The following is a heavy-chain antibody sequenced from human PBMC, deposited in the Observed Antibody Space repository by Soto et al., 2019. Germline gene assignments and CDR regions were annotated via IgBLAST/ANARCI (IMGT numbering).Heavy chain of an antibody. CDR3: ARDGITIFGVVPDNYGMDV. CDR2: TYYRSKWYN. V-gene: IGHV6-1*01. J-gene: IGHJ6*02. CDR1: GDSVSSNSAA. Sequence: SPTLSLTCAISGDSVSSNSAAWNWIRQSPSRGLEWLGRTYYRSKWYNDYAVSVKSRITINPDTSKNQFSLQLNSVTPEDTAVYYCARDGITIFGVVPDNYGMDVWGQGTTVTVSS. D-gene: IGHD3-3*01.